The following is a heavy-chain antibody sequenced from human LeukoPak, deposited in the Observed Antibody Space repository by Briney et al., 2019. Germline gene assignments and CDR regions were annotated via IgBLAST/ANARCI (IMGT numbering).Heavy chain of an antibody. CDR1: GYTFTGYY. D-gene: IGHD6-13*01. V-gene: IGHV1-2*04. CDR2: INPNSGGT. CDR3: ARARLRYSSSWYFDY. J-gene: IGHJ4*02. Sequence: ASVKVSCKASGYTFTGYYMHWVRQAPGQGLEWMGWINPNSGGTNYAQKFQGWVTMTRDTSISTAYMELSRLRSDDTAVYYCARARLRYSSSWYFDYWGQGTLVTVSS.